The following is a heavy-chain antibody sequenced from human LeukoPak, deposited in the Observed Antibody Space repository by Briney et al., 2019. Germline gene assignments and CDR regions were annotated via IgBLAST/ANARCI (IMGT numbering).Heavy chain of an antibody. Sequence: GASVKVSCKASGYTFTSYDINWVRQATGQGLEWMGWMNPNSGNTGYAQKFQGRVTMTRNTSISTAYMELSSLRSEDTAVYYCASTIAAAGTGLAFDIWGQGTMVTVSS. D-gene: IGHD6-13*01. J-gene: IGHJ3*02. CDR1: GYTFTSYD. CDR3: ASTIAAAGTGLAFDI. V-gene: IGHV1-8*01. CDR2: MNPNSGNT.